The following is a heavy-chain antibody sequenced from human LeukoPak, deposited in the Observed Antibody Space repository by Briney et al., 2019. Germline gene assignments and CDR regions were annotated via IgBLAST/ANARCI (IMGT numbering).Heavy chain of an antibody. Sequence: GSLRLSCAASGFAFSSYAMSWVRQAPGKGLEWVSAISGSGGSTYYADSVKGRFTISRDNSKNTLYLQMNSLRAEDTAVYYCAKGVAVAGPLDYWGQGTLVTVSS. CDR1: GFAFSSYA. V-gene: IGHV3-23*01. CDR2: ISGSGGST. CDR3: AKGVAVAGPLDY. J-gene: IGHJ4*02. D-gene: IGHD6-19*01.